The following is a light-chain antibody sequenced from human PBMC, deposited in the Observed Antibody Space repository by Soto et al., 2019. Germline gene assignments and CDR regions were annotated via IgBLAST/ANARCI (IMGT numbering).Light chain of an antibody. CDR2: EVS. V-gene: IGLV2-14*01. CDR3: SSYTSSSSLYV. CDR1: SSDVGGYNF. Sequence: QSVLTQPASVSGSPGQSITISCTGTSSDVGGYNFVSWYQQHPGKAPKLMIYEVSNRPSGVSNRFSGSKSGNTASLTISGRQAEDEADYYCSSYTSSSSLYVFGTGTKVTAL. J-gene: IGLJ1*01.